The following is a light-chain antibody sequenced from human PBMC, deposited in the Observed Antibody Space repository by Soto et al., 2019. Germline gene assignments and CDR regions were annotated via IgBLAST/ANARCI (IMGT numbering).Light chain of an antibody. V-gene: IGLV2-14*01. Sequence: QSVLTQPASVSGSPGQSITISCTGTSSDVGGYKYVSWYQQYPGKAPKRMIYEVSNRPSGVSTRFSGSKSGNTASLTISGLQAEDEADYYCTSYTSSSSVLFGGGTQLPVL. CDR2: EVS. CDR3: TSYTSSSSVL. J-gene: IGLJ2*01. CDR1: SSDVGGYKY.